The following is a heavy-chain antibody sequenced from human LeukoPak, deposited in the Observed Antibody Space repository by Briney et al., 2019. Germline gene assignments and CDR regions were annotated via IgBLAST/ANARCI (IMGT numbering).Heavy chain of an antibody. J-gene: IGHJ4*02. CDR2: LYSDGNT. V-gene: IGHV3-53*01. CDR3: ARGVQPLAANTLAY. D-gene: IGHD3-16*01. Sequence: PGGSLRLSCAASGFTVITNDMTWVRQAPGKGLEWVSVLYSDGNTKYADSVQGRFTISRDNSNNTLYLEMNSLSPDDTAVYYCARGVQPLAANTLAYWGQGTLVTVSS. CDR1: GFTVITND.